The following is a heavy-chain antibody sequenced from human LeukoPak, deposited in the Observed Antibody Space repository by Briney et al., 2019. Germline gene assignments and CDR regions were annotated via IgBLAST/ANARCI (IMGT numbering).Heavy chain of an antibody. D-gene: IGHD2-15*01. CDR2: ISAYNGNT. CDR1: GGTFSSYA. CDR3: AILGYSPFFDY. V-gene: IGHV1-18*01. J-gene: IGHJ4*02. Sequence: ASVKVSCKASGGTFSSYAISWVRQAPGQGLEWMGWISAYNGNTNYAQKFQGRVTITRDTSASTAYMELSSLRSEDTAVYYCAILGYSPFFDYWGQGTLVTVSS.